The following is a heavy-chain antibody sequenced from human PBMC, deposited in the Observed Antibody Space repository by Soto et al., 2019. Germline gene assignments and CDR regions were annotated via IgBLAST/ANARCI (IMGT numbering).Heavy chain of an antibody. CDR3: ARDLHYYESSDEARVAVNI. V-gene: IGHV1-69*01. CDR2: IIPMFGTA. CDR1: GGTLSTYK. Sequence: QVQLVQSGAEVKKPGSSVKVSCKASGGTLSTYKISWFRQAPGQGLQWVGAIIPMFGTASYAQKFQGRVTLSAYELISRAYMDLSSLRSEDTAVYYCARDLHYYESSDEARVAVNIWGQGTMVTVSS. D-gene: IGHD3-22*01. J-gene: IGHJ3*02.